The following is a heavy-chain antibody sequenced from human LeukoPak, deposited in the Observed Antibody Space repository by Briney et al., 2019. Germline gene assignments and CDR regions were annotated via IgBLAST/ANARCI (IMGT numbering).Heavy chain of an antibody. J-gene: IGHJ4*02. D-gene: IGHD7-27*01. Sequence: SETLSLTCTVSGDSISSSSHYWGWIRQPPGKGLEWIGSIYNSGSTYYKSSLKGRVTISVDTSKNQFSLKLSSVTAADTAVYYCAGHGDLYYFDYWGQGTLVTVSS. CDR3: AGHGDLYYFDY. CDR2: IYNSGST. V-gene: IGHV4-39*01. CDR1: GDSISSSSHY.